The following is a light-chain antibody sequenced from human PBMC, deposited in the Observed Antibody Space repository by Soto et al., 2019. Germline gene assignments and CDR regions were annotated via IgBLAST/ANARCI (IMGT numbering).Light chain of an antibody. J-gene: IGLJ3*02. CDR3: SSYTSSSTWV. CDR1: SSDVGGYNY. CDR2: EVS. V-gene: IGLV2-14*01. Sequence: QPVLTQPASVSGSPGQSITISCTGTSSDVGGYNYVSWYQQHPGKAPKLMIYEVSNRPSGVSNRFSGSKSGNTASLTISRLQAEDEADYYCSSYTSSSTWVFGGGTKLTVL.